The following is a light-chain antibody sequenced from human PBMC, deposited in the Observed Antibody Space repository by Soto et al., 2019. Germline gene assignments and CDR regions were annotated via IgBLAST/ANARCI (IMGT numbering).Light chain of an antibody. J-gene: IGKJ1*01. CDR3: QKYNSAPWT. Sequence: DIQMTQSPSSLSASVGDRVTITCRASQGISNYLAWYQQKPGKVPKLLIYAATTLQSGVPSRFSGSGSGTDFTLTITSLQPEDVATYYCQKYNSAPWTFGQGSKVEIK. CDR1: QGISNY. V-gene: IGKV1-27*01. CDR2: AAT.